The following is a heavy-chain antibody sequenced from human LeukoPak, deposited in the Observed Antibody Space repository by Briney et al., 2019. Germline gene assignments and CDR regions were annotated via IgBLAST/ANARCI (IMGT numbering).Heavy chain of an antibody. CDR2: ISGSGGST. CDR1: GFTFSSYS. V-gene: IGHV3-23*01. J-gene: IGHJ4*02. D-gene: IGHD6-19*01. CDR3: AKQALRGIAVAGNFDY. Sequence: GGSLRLSCAASGFTFSSYSMSWVRQAPGKGLEWVSAISGSGGSTYYADSVKGRFTISRDNSKNTLYLQMNSLRAEDTAVYYCAKQALRGIAVAGNFDYWGQGTLVTVSS.